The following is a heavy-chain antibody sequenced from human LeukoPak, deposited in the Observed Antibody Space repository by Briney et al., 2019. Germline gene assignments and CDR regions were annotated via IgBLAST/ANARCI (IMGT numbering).Heavy chain of an antibody. Sequence: SVKVSCKASGGTFSSYAISWVRQAPGQGLEWMGGIIPIFGTANYAQKFQGRVTITADESTSTAYMEPRSLRSDDTAMYYCARMEMATAIFDYWGQGTLVTVSS. CDR3: ARMEMATAIFDY. D-gene: IGHD5-24*01. CDR1: GGTFSSYA. V-gene: IGHV1-69*13. J-gene: IGHJ4*02. CDR2: IIPIFGTA.